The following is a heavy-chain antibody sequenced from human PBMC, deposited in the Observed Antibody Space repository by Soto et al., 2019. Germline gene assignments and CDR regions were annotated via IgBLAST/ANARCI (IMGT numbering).Heavy chain of an antibody. CDR3: ATDSTGYYSDAFDV. V-gene: IGHV4-59*03. Sequence: PSETLSLTCTVSGAAMSSYYWSWVRQSPGKGLEWIGYIYNSGTIDYNPSLMSRVTISGERSKFQFSLRLTSVTAADTAVYFCATDSTGYYSDAFDVWGQGARVTVSS. CDR1: GAAMSSYY. D-gene: IGHD3-22*01. CDR2: IYNSGTI. J-gene: IGHJ3*01.